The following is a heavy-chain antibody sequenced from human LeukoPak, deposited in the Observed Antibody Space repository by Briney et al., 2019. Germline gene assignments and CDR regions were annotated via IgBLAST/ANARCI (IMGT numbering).Heavy chain of an antibody. V-gene: IGHV4-4*02. D-gene: IGHD2-15*01. CDR1: GGSISISNW. CDR2: IYHTGST. Sequence: PSETLSLTCAVSGGSISISNWYSWVRQPPGKGLEWIGEIYHTGSTNYNPSLKSRVTISVDKSKNQVSLKLSSVTAADTAVYYCARGYEYCSGGSCYWFDPWGQGTLVTVSS. CDR3: ARGYEYCSGGSCYWFDP. J-gene: IGHJ5*02.